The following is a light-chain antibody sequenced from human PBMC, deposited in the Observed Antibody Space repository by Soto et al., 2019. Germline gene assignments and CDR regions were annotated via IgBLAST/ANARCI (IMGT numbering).Light chain of an antibody. CDR3: QKYNSAPNT. J-gene: IGKJ2*01. Sequence: DIQMTQSPSSLSASVGDRVTITCRAHQDISSYLAWYQQKPGKVPELLIYAASTLRTGVQSRFSGSGSGTVFTLTINNLQPEDVATYYCQKYNSAPNTFGRGTRLEIK. CDR1: QDISSY. CDR2: AAS. V-gene: IGKV1-27*01.